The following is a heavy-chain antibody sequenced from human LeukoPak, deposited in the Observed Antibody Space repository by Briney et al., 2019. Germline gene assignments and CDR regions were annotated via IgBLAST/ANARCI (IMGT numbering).Heavy chain of an antibody. D-gene: IGHD3-3*01. CDR3: ARGFSRFWSGYYTRPEYYFDY. CDR1: GGSFSGYY. Sequence: SETLSLTCAVYGGSFSGYYWSWIRQPPGKGLEWIGEINHSGSTNYNPSLNSRVTISVDTSKNQLSLKLSSVTAADTAVYYCARGFSRFWSGYYTRPEYYFDYWGQGALVTVSS. J-gene: IGHJ4*02. V-gene: IGHV4-34*01. CDR2: INHSGST.